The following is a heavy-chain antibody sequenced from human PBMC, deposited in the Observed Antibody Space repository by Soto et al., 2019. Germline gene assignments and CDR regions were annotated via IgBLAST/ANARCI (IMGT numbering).Heavy chain of an antibody. CDR3: AIASAVAATPLDY. CDR1: GCTFTGYD. Sequence: ASVKVSCKASGCTFTGYDMHWVRPAPGQGLEWMGWLNPNSGGIIYAQKFQGRVTMTRDTSISTAYIERSRVRSDDTAVYYCAIASAVAATPLDYWAQGTLVPVSS. V-gene: IGHV1-2*02. J-gene: IGHJ4*02. CDR2: LNPNSGGI. D-gene: IGHD6-19*01.